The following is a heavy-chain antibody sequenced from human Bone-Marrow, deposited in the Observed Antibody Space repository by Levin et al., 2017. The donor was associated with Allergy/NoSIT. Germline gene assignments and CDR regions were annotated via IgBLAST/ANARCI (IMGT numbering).Heavy chain of an antibody. CDR1: GFTLTEYA. J-gene: IGHJ3*01. CDR2: ITGGGFNT. D-gene: IGHD1-1*01. Sequence: GESLKISCDASGFTLTEYAMSWVRQAPGKGLEWVSVITGGGFNTYYGDSVKGRFTVSRDNSKNTLYLELNSLRAEDTAVYYCAKKQGGTSGFSFDVWGQGTMVTVSS. CDR3: AKKQGGTSGFSFDV. V-gene: IGHV3-23*01.